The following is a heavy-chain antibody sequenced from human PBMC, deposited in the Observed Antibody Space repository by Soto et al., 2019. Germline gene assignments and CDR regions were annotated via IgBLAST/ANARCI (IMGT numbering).Heavy chain of an antibody. CDR1: GFTFSSYA. V-gene: IGHV3-30-3*01. J-gene: IGHJ4*02. CDR2: ISYDGSNK. Sequence: QVQLVESGGGVVQPGRSLRLSCAASGFTFSSYAMHWVRQAPGKGLEWVAVISYDGSNKYYADSVKGRFTISRDNSKNTLYLQMNSLRAEDTAVYYCAGVTYYYDSSGYYPLDYWGQGTLVTVSS. CDR3: AGVTYYYDSSGYYPLDY. D-gene: IGHD3-22*01.